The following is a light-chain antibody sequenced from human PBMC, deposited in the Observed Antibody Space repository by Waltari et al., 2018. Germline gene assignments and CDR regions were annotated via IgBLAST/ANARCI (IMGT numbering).Light chain of an antibody. CDR1: SSDAGGCNH. V-gene: IGLV2-14*01. J-gene: IGLJ3*02. CDR2: DVN. CDR3: SSFTSSSTWV. Sequence: QSALTQPASVSGSPGQSITISCTGTSSDAGGCNHFSWYQQHPGKAPHLLIYDVNNRPSGVSNRFSGSKSGNTASLTISGLQAEDEADYYCSSFTSSSTWVFGGGTNLTVL.